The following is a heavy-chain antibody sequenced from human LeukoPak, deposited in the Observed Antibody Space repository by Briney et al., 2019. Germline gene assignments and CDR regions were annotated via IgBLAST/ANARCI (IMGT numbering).Heavy chain of an antibody. D-gene: IGHD2-2*01. J-gene: IGHJ6*03. CDR1: VGSISSGSYY. CDR2: IYTIGST. CDR3: ARVSPVCSSTSCSYYYYMDV. Sequence: SQTLSLTCTVSVGSISSGSYYWSWIRQPAGKGLEWIGRIYTIGSTNYNPSLTSRVTISVDTSKHQFSLKLSSVTAADTAEYYCARVSPVCSSTSCSYYYYMDVWGKGTTVTVSS. V-gene: IGHV4-61*02.